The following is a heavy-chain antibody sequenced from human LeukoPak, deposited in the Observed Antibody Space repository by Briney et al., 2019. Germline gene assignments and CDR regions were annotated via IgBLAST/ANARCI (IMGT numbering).Heavy chain of an antibody. CDR1: GGSISSSSYY. J-gene: IGHJ6*03. CDR3: ARARYSSGWYGYFYYYMDV. CDR2: IYYSGST. D-gene: IGHD6-19*01. Sequence: SETLSLTCTVSGGSISSSSYYWGWIRQPPGKGLEWIGSIYYSGSTYYNPSLKSRVTISVDTSKNQFSLKLSSVTAADTAVYYCARARYSSGWYGYFYYYMDVWGKGTTVTISS. V-gene: IGHV4-39*07.